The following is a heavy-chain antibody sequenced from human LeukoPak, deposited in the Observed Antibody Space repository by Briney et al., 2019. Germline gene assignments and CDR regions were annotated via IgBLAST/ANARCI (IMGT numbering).Heavy chain of an antibody. CDR2: IYYSKNT. V-gene: IGHV4-39*07. J-gene: IGHJ3*02. CDR3: ARSGTRSGGAFDI. Sequence: KSSETLSLTCTVSGGSISSSSAYWGWIRQPPGKGLEWIGSIYYSKNTYYNPSLYSRVTISLDTSKNQFSLKLSSVTAADTAVYFCARSGTRSGGAFDIWGQGTMVTVSS. CDR1: GGSISSSSAY. D-gene: IGHD4-23*01.